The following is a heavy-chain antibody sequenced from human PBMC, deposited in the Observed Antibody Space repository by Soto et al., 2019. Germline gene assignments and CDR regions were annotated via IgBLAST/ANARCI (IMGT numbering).Heavy chain of an antibody. CDR1: GFSFSDYE. V-gene: IGHV3-48*03. D-gene: IGHD5-18*01. J-gene: IGHJ4*02. CDR2: ISNGGGAM. Sequence: VQLVESGGGVVQPGRSLRLSCAASGFSFSDYEMNWVRQAPGKGLEWVSYISNGGGAMYYADSVRGRFTISRDNAKNSLYLQMNSLRAEDTAVYYCCVDTSMVKGKYFDNWGQGTLVTVSS. CDR3: CVDTSMVKGKYFDN.